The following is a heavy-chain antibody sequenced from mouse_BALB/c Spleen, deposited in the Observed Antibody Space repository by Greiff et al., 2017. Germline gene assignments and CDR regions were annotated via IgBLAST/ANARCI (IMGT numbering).Heavy chain of an antibody. CDR3: ARRLGAKDYYGSSHWYFDV. D-gene: IGHD1-1*01. CDR1: GFSLTSYG. CDR2: IWAGGST. Sequence: HVQLKESGPGLVAPSQSLSITCTVSGFSLTSYGVHWVRQPPGKGLEWLGVIWAGGSTNYNSALMSRLSISKDNSKSQVFLKMNSLQTDDTAMYYCARRLGAKDYYGSSHWYFDVWGAGTTVTVSS. V-gene: IGHV2-9*02. J-gene: IGHJ1*01.